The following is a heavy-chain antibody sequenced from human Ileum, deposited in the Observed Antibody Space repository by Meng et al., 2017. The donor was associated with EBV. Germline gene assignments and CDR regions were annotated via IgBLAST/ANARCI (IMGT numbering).Heavy chain of an antibody. D-gene: IGHD3-16*01. CDR2: IHHSGTT. CDR1: GDSISSNNW. CDR3: ARGSDYVWGI. Sequence: QGHREWSGPGLVKPSGTLSLTCAVSGDSISSNNWWSWVRQSPGKGLEWIAEIHHSGTTTYNPSLKSRVTISVDKSENHFSLKLTSVTAADTAVYYCARGSDYVWGIWGQGTLVTVSS. J-gene: IGHJ4*02. V-gene: IGHV4-4*02.